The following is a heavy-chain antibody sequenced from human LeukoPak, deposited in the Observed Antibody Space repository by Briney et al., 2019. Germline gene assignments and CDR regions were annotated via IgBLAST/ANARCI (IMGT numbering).Heavy chain of an antibody. CDR1: GFTFSSYG. J-gene: IGHJ4*02. CDR3: AKDLPWSDY. V-gene: IGHV3-30*18. CDR2: ISYDGSNK. D-gene: IGHD2-15*01. Sequence: PGRSLRLSCAASGFTFSSYGMHWVRQAPGKGLEWVAVISYDGSNKYYADSVKGRFTISRDNSKNTPYLQMNSLRAEDTAVYYCAKDLPWSDYWGQGTLVTVSS.